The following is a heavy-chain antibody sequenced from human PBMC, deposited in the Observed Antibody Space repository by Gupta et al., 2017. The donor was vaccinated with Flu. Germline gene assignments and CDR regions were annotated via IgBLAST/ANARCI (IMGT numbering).Heavy chain of an antibody. V-gene: IGHV1-8*01. CDR3: AIDPAGTFDD. D-gene: IGHD3-10*01. Sequence: QVQLVQSGADVKKPGASVTVSCKASGYTFTSYDINWVRQATGQGLEWMGWMNPNSGNTGEAQKFQGRVSMTRNTSISTAYMEMSRLSAEDTAVYYCAIDPAGTFDDWGQGTLVTVSS. CDR1: GYTFTSYD. CDR2: MNPNSGNT. J-gene: IGHJ4*02.